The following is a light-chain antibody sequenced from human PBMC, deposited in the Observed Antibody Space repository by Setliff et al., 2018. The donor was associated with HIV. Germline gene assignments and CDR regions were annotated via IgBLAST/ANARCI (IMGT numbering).Light chain of an antibody. Sequence: SSELTQPPSVSVAPGKTARITCGGNNIGSKSVNWYQQKPGQAPVLVIYYDSDRPSGIPERFSGSNSGNTATLTLSRVEAGDEADYYCQVWDSSSDHPYVFGTGTKVTVL. CDR2: YDS. CDR3: QVWDSSSDHPYV. J-gene: IGLJ1*01. V-gene: IGLV3-21*04. CDR1: NIGSKS.